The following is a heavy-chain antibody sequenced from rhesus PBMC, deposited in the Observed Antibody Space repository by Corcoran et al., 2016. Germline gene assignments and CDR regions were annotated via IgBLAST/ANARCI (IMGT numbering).Heavy chain of an antibody. D-gene: IGHD6-31*01. CDR3: ARRRGSSGWYRFDV. J-gene: IGHJ5-1*01. CDR2: IGGSNGST. CDR1: GGSISSTNW. V-gene: IGHV4-65*02. Sequence: QVQLPESGPGLVTPSEPLPLTCAVSGGSISSTNWWRCTRLPPGNCLGGVGNIGGSNGSTYYHPSLKSRVTISKDTSKNQFSLKLSSVTAADTAVYYCARRRGSSGWYRFDVWGAGVLVTVSS.